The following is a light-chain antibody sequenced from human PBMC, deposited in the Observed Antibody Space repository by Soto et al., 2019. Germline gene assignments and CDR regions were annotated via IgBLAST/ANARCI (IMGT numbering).Light chain of an antibody. V-gene: IGLV2-14*01. Sequence: QSVLTQPASVSGSPGQSITISCTGTSSDVGGYNYVSWYQQYPGKAPKVMIYDVTNRPSGVSNRFSGSRSGNTASLTISGLQAEDEADYYCCSFTTRSTYVFGTGTKVTVL. CDR2: DVT. CDR3: CSFTTRSTYV. J-gene: IGLJ1*01. CDR1: SSDVGGYNY.